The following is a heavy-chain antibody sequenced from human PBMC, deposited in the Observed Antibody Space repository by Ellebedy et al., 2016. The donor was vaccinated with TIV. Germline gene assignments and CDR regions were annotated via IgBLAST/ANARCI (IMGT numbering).Heavy chain of an antibody. D-gene: IGHD6-19*01. CDR3: ARSPLVAGTGGLGY. CDR2: ISSNGGST. V-gene: IGHV3-64*04. CDR1: GFTFSSYA. J-gene: IGHJ4*02. Sequence: PGGSLRLSCSASGFTFSSYAMHWVRQAPGTGLEYVSAISSNGGSTYYADSVKGRFTISRDNSKNTLYLQMTSLRAEDTAVYYCARSPLVAGTGGLGYWGQGTLVTVSS.